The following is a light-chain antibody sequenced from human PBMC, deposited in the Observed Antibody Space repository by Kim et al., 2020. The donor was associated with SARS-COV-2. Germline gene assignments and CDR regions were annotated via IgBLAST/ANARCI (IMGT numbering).Light chain of an antibody. CDR3: CSYAGSYTNYV. Sequence: QAINIPCPGPRSDVGGYNYVSWYQQHPGKAPNLMIYDVSKRPSGVPDRFSGSKSGNTASLTISGLQAEDEADYYCCSYAGSYTNYVFGTGTKVTVL. CDR2: DVS. CDR1: RSDVGGYNY. V-gene: IGLV2-11*01. J-gene: IGLJ1*01.